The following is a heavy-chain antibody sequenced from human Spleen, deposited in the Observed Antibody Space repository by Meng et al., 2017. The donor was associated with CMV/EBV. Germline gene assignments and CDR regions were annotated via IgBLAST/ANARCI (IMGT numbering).Heavy chain of an antibody. J-gene: IGHJ4*02. CDR3: ATGGGVVVPAAII. D-gene: IGHD2-2*01. Sequence: NACGYTFTSLCISWVRPAPGQGLEWMGWISAYNGNTNYAQKRQGRVTMTKKKAPSKASMGLGGLGFDGTAVYYWATGGGVVVPAAIIWGQGTLVTVSS. CDR1: GYTFTSLC. CDR2: ISAYNGNT. V-gene: IGHV1-18*01.